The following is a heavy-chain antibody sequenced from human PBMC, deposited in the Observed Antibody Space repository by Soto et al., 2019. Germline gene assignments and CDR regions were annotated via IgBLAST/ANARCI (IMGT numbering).Heavy chain of an antibody. J-gene: IGHJ6*03. CDR1: SGSISSSNW. Sequence: QVQLQESGPGLVKPSGTLSLTCAVSSGSISSSNWWSWVRQPPGKGLEWIGEIYHSGSTNYNPSLKSRVTISVDKSKNQFSLKLSSVTAADTAVYYCARERTTPISTYYYYYMDVWGKGTTVTVSS. V-gene: IGHV4-4*02. CDR3: ARERTTPISTYYYYYMDV. CDR2: IYHSGST. D-gene: IGHD1-7*01.